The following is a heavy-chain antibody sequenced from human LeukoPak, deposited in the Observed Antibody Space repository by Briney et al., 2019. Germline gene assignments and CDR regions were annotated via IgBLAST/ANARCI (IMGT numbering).Heavy chain of an antibody. CDR3: AKDLAPHFAVVTAILDY. D-gene: IGHD2-21*02. Sequence: PGGSLRLSCAASGFTFSSYGMHWVRQAPGKGLEWVAVISYDGSNKYYADSVKGRFTISRDNSKNTLYLQMNSLRAEDTAVYYCAKDLAPHFAVVTAILDYWGQGTLVTVSS. J-gene: IGHJ4*02. CDR2: ISYDGSNK. V-gene: IGHV3-30*18. CDR1: GFTFSSYG.